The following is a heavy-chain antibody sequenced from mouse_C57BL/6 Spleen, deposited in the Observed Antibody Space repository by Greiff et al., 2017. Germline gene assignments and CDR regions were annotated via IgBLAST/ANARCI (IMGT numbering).Heavy chain of an antibody. D-gene: IGHD2-4*01. CDR3: TRVTYDYDEDWFAY. CDR2: IDPETGGT. CDR1: GYTFTDYE. Sequence: QVQLQQSGAELVRPGASVTLSCKASGYTFTDYEMHWVKQTPVHGLEWIGAIDPETGGTAYNQKFKGKAILTADKSSSTAYMELRSLTSEDSAVYYCTRVTYDYDEDWFAYWGQGTLVTVSA. V-gene: IGHV1-15*01. J-gene: IGHJ3*01.